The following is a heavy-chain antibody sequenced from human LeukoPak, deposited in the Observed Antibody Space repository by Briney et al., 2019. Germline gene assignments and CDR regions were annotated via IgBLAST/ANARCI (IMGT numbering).Heavy chain of an antibody. CDR2: IYYSGTT. V-gene: IGHV4-59*01. J-gene: IGHJ4*02. CDR1: GGSISSYY. Sequence: PSETLSLTCTVSGGSISSYYWSWIRQPPGKGLEWMGYIYYSGTTNYNSSLKSRVTISVDTSKNQFSLKLSSVTAADTAVYYCARGVYIAAAQYGYWGQGTLATVSS. D-gene: IGHD6-13*01. CDR3: ARGVYIAAAQYGY.